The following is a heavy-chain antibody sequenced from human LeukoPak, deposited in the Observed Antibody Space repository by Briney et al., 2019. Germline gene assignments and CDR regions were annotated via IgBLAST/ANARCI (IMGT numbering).Heavy chain of an antibody. J-gene: IGHJ4*02. CDR1: GFTFSSYA. CDR2: IKSKTDGGTT. Sequence: PGGSPRLSCAASGFTFSSYAMSWVRQAPGKGLEWVGRIKSKTDGGTTEYAAPVKGRFTVSRDDSKNTVYLQMSSLKTEDTAVYYCTTEGDYWGQGTLVTVSS. V-gene: IGHV3-15*01. CDR3: TTEGDY.